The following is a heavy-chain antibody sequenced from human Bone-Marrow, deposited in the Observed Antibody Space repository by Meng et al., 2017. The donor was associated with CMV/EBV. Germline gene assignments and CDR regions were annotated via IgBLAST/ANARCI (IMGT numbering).Heavy chain of an antibody. CDR2: IYSAGSST. D-gene: IGHD1-26*01. CDR3: ARVSVGARGEHCFDY. J-gene: IGHJ4*02. Sequence: GGSLRLSCVASGFTFRSYAMSWVRQAPGKGLEWVSVIYSAGSSTYYADSVKGRFTISRDNSKNTLYLQMNSLRAEDTAAYYCARVSVGARGEHCFDYWGQGTLVTVSS. CDR1: GFTFRSYA. V-gene: IGHV3-23*03.